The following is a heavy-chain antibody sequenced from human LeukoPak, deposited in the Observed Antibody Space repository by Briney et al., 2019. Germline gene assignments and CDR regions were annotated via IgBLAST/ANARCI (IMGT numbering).Heavy chain of an antibody. V-gene: IGHV7-4-1*02. Sequence: ASVKVSCKASGYSFSSYALTWVRQVPGQGLEWMGWITTNTGKPTYAQSFTGRFVFSLDTSVNTAYLQINSLKTEDTAVYYCARVAILSFGESLDYWGQGILVTVSS. D-gene: IGHD3-10*01. J-gene: IGHJ4*02. CDR2: ITTNTGKP. CDR1: GYSFSSYA. CDR3: ARVAILSFGESLDY.